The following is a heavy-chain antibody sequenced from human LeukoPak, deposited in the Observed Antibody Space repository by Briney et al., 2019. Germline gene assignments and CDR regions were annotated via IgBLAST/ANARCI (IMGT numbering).Heavy chain of an antibody. V-gene: IGHV4-39*07. CDR1: ADSISGSTYY. D-gene: IGHD3-3*01. CDR3: ARAVYYAFWSGYWFDP. Sequence: PSETLSLACTVSADSISGSTYYWGWIRQPPGKGLEWIGSAYSSGTTYYNPSLKSRVTISADTSQNQFSLKLSSVTAADTAVYYCARAVYYAFWSGYWFDPWGQGTLVTVSS. CDR2: AYSSGTT. J-gene: IGHJ5*02.